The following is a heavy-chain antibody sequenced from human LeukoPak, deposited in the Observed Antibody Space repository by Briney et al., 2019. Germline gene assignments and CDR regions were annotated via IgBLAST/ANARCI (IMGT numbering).Heavy chain of an antibody. Sequence: GASVKVSCKASGYTFTSYYMHWVRQAPGQGLEWMGIINPSGGSTSYAQKFQGRVTMTRDMSTSAVYMELSSLRSEDTAVYYCATRPPKDDSSGYFFDYWGQGTLVTVSS. J-gene: IGHJ4*02. CDR2: INPSGGST. CDR3: ATRPPKDDSSGYFFDY. D-gene: IGHD3-22*01. CDR1: GYTFTSYY. V-gene: IGHV1-46*01.